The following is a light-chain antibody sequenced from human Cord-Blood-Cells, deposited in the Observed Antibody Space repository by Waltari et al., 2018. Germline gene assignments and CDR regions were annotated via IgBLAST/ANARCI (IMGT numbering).Light chain of an antibody. V-gene: IGKV3D-20*01. J-gene: IGKJ1*01. Sequence: EIVLTQSPATLSLSPGERATLSCGARQSVSSSYLAWYQQKPGLAPRLLIYDASSRTTGIPDRFSVSGSGTDFTLTISRLEPEDFAVYDCQQYGSSPWTFGQGTKVEIK. CDR3: QQYGSSPWT. CDR2: DAS. CDR1: QSVSSSY.